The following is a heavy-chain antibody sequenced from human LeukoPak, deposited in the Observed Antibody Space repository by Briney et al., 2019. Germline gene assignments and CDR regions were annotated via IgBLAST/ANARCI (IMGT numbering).Heavy chain of an antibody. CDR3: ARVGSSSGWLGAFDY. Sequence: SETLSLTCTVSGGSISSDNYYWGWIRQPPGKGLEWIGSIYYSGSTYYNPSLNSRVTISVDTSKNQFSLKLSSVTAADTAMYFCARVGSSSGWLGAFDYWGQGTLVTVSS. J-gene: IGHJ4*02. CDR1: GGSISSDNYY. CDR2: IYYSGST. D-gene: IGHD6-19*01. V-gene: IGHV4-39*07.